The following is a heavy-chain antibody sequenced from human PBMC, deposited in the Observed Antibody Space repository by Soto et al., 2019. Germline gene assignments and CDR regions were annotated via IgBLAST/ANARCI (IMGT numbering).Heavy chain of an antibody. D-gene: IGHD2-2*01. CDR3: AHSRALGHYATNHYSYYYGMDV. CDR2: IYWNDDK. J-gene: IGHJ6*02. CDR1: GFSLSTSGVG. V-gene: IGHV2-5*01. Sequence: GSGPTLENPTQTLTLTCTFSGFSLSTSGVGVGWIRQPPGKALEWLALIYWNDDKRYSPCLKRRLTINKDTSKNQGGHTMTKMDPLHTPTYYFAHSRALGHYATNHYSYYYGMDVWRQGPTVPFSS.